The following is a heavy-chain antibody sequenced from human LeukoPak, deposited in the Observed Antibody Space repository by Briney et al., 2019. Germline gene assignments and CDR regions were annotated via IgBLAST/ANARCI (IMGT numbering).Heavy chain of an antibody. D-gene: IGHD3-3*01. CDR1: GFTFSSYS. CDR2: ISSSSSYI. J-gene: IGHJ4*02. V-gene: IGHV3-21*01. CDR3: AREGREGFYYFDY. Sequence: GGSLRLSCSASGFTFSSYSMYWVRQAPGKGLEWVSSISSSSSYIYYADSVKGRFTISRDNAKNSLYLQMNSLRAEDTAVYYCAREGREGFYYFDYWGQGTLVTVSS.